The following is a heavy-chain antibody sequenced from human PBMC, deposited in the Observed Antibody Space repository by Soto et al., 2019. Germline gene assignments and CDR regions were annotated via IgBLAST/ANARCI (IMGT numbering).Heavy chain of an antibody. CDR3: ARDVSFNYYGSTYSYYGLDV. D-gene: IGHD3-10*01. V-gene: IGHV1-69*13. CDR1: GEAFSGHA. CDR2: IIPFFKGT. J-gene: IGHJ6*02. Sequence: SVKVSCKGSGEAFSGHAISWLRQAPGQGLEWMGQIIPFFKGTKYAQNFQGRVTITADDSTSTAYMDLSSLTSEETAVYYCARDVSFNYYGSTYSYYGLDVWGQGTTVTVSS.